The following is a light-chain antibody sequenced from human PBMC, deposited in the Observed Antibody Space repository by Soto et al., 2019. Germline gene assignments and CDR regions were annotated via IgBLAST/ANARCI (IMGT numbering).Light chain of an antibody. V-gene: IGKV1-17*03. CDR2: SAS. CDR1: HNINYY. J-gene: IGKJ4*01. Sequence: DIQMTQSPSAMSASVGDRVTISCRASHNINYYLAWFQQKPGKVPKRLIYSASSLQSGVPSRFSGSGSGTEFTLTITGLQPEDPAIYYCLQHNSYPLTFGGGTKVEIK. CDR3: LQHNSYPLT.